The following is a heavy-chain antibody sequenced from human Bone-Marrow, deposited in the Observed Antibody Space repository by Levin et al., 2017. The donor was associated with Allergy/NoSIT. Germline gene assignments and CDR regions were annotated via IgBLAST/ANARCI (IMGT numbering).Heavy chain of an antibody. V-gene: IGHV3-7*01. CDR3: ARDLFCTGGTCYKYYFDF. J-gene: IGHJ4*02. Sequence: GGSLRLSCAASGFTFSSYWMSWVRQAPGKGLEWVANINQDGSEQFYVDSVRGRFTVSRDNAKNSLYLQMDSLRAEDTAVYYCARDLFCTGGTCYKYYFDFWGQGTLVTVSS. CDR1: GFTFSSYW. CDR2: INQDGSEQ. D-gene: IGHD2-8*02.